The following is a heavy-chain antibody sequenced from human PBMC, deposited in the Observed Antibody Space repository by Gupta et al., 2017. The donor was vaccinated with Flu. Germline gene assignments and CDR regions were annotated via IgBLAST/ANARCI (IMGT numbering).Heavy chain of an antibody. Sequence: EGQLLESGGGLIQGGGYLRLSCAASGFSIITYAMTWVRQAPGKGLEWVSSISASGTTYYADSVKGRFTFSRDSSEDTVYLHINTLRADDTAVYHCARGGDASNWLFDPWGQGALVTVS. CDR1: GFSIITYA. J-gene: IGHJ5*02. CDR2: ISASGTT. V-gene: IGHV3-23*01. CDR3: ARGGDASNWLFDP. D-gene: IGHD6-13*01.